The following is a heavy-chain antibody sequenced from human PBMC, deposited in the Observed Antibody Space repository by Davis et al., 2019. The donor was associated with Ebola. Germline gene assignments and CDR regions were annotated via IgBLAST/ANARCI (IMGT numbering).Heavy chain of an antibody. CDR2: INHSGST. J-gene: IGHJ6*02. CDR3: ARGGYGYGMDV. Sequence: SQTLSLTCAAYGGSFSGNYWSWIRQPPGKGLEWIGEINHSGSTNYNPSLKSRVTISVDTSKNQFSLKLSSVTAADTAVYYCARGGYGYGMDVWGQGTTVTVSS. CDR1: GGSFSGNY. V-gene: IGHV4-34*01. D-gene: IGHD5-18*01.